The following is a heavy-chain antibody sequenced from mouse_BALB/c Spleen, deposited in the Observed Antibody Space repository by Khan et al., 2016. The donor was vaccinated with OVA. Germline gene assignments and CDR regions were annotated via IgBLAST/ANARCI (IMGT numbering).Heavy chain of an antibody. CDR3: ARSYFYGYYFDQ. V-gene: IGHV5-17*02. D-gene: IGHD1-1*01. Sequence: EVQLQESGGGLVQPGGSRKLSCAASGFTFSNFGMHWIRQAPAKGLEWVAYISGDSNTIYYADTVKGRFTITRDNPRNTLFLQMTSLRSEDTAMYYCARSYFYGYYFDQWGQGTTLTVS. J-gene: IGHJ2*01. CDR1: GFTFSNFG. CDR2: ISGDSNTI.